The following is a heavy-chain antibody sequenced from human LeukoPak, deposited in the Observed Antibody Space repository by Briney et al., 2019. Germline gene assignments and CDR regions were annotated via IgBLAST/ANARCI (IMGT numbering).Heavy chain of an antibody. D-gene: IGHD1/OR15-1a*01. J-gene: IGHJ4*02. CDR2: IFYPGST. Sequence: PSETLSLTCAVYGGSFSGYYWSWIRQPPGKGLEWIGSIFYPGSTYYKPSLKSRVTISVDTSKNQFSLELSSVTAADTAVYYCARNIDDWGQGTLVTVSS. V-gene: IGHV4-34*12. CDR3: ARNIDD. CDR1: GGSFSGYY.